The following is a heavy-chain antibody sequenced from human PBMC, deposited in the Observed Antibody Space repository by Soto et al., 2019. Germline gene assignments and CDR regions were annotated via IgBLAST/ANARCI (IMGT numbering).Heavy chain of an antibody. CDR3: ARDPYIGTCYPFDY. V-gene: IGHV3-49*04. D-gene: IGHD1-26*01. CDR1: GFTFGDYA. CDR2: IRSKAFGGTT. J-gene: IGHJ4*02. Sequence: EVQLVESGGGLVQPGRSLRLSCTASGFTFGDYAMAWVRQAPGKGLEWVGFIRSKAFGGTTEYAASVKGRFTISRDDSKSIAYLQMNSLKTEDTAVYYCARDPYIGTCYPFDYWGQGTLVTVSS.